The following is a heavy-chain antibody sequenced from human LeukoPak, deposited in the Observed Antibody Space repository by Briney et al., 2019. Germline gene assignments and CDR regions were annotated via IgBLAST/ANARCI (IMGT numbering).Heavy chain of an antibody. V-gene: IGHV5-51*01. CDR1: GYSFTSYW. CDR3: ARHPPAAYGSGSYVDY. Sequence: GESLKIPCQGSGYSFTSYWIGWVRQMPGKGLEWMGIIYPGDSDTRYSPSFQGQVTISADKSISTAYLQWSSLKASDTAMYYCARHPPAAYGSGSYVDYWGQGTLVTVSS. CDR2: IYPGDSDT. D-gene: IGHD3-10*01. J-gene: IGHJ4*02.